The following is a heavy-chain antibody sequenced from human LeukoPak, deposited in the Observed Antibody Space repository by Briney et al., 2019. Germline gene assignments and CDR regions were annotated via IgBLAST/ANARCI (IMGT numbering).Heavy chain of an antibody. CDR1: GLTFSSYS. V-gene: IGHV3-21*01. CDR3: ARDASYYDSSGYYRANDAFDI. D-gene: IGHD3-22*01. Sequence: PGGSLRLSCAASGLTFSSYSMNWVRQAPGKGLEWVSSISSSSSYIYYADSVKGRFTISRDNAKNSLYLQMNSLRAEDTAVYYCARDASYYDSSGYYRANDAFDIWGQGTMVTVSS. J-gene: IGHJ3*02. CDR2: ISSSSSYI.